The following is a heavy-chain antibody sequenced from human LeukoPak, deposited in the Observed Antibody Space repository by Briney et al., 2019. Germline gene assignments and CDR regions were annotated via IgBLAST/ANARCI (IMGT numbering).Heavy chain of an antibody. Sequence: ASVKVSCKASGYTFTGYYMHWLRQAPGQGLEWMGWINPNSGGTNYAQKFQGRVTMTRATSISTASMELRRLSPDATDVYYCARVGSNYGYYYYRDVWGKGTTVTVSS. CDR3: ARVGSNYGYYYYRDV. CDR2: INPNSGGT. J-gene: IGHJ6*03. D-gene: IGHD4-11*01. CDR1: GYTFTGYY. V-gene: IGHV1-2*02.